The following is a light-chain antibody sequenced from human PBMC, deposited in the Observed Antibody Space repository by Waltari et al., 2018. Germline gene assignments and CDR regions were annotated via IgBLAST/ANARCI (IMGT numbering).Light chain of an antibody. CDR2: EVD. V-gene: IGLV2-8*01. CDR1: SSAIGAYKY. Sequence: QSALTQPPSASGSPGQTVIISCTGTSSAIGAYKYFSWYQQIPGRAPALIIYEVDRRPPGVPDRFSGSKSGNTASLTVSGLQTEDEGDYYCSSYAGSNKLIFGGVTKLTVL. J-gene: IGLJ2*01. CDR3: SSYAGSNKLI.